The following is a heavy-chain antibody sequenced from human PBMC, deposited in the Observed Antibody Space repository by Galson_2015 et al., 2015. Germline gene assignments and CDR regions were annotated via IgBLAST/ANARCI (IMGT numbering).Heavy chain of an antibody. CDR1: GFTFSSYA. D-gene: IGHD2-2*01. CDR3: AKDLPEYCSSTSCYRGLGFDP. Sequence: SLRLSCAASGFTFSSYAMSWVRQAPGKGLEWVSAISGSGGSTYYADSVKGRFTISRDNSKNTLYLQMNSLRAEDTAVYYCAKDLPEYCSSTSCYRGLGFDPWGQGTLVTVSS. V-gene: IGHV3-23*01. J-gene: IGHJ5*02. CDR2: ISGSGGST.